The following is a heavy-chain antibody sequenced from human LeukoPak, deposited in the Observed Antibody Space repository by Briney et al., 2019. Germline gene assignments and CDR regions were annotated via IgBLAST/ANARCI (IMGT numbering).Heavy chain of an antibody. CDR2: VHISGST. D-gene: IGHD2-2*01. CDR3: ARVYCSSTSCLFDY. Sequence: SETPSLTCTVSGGSISSYYWSWIRQPAGKGLEWIGRVHISGSTNYNPSLKSRVTMSVDTSKNQFSLKLSSVTAADTAVYYCARVYCSSTSCLFDYWGQGTLVTVSS. CDR1: GGSISSYY. V-gene: IGHV4-4*07. J-gene: IGHJ4*02.